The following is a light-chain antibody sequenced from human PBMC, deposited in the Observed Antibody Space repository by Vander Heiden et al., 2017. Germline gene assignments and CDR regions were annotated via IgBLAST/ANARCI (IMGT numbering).Light chain of an antibody. CDR3: STYTTSGTYPYV. Sequence: SALTPPASVSGSPGLSLTTTSTGATSDIGGYSNVSWYQQHPGKAPKLIIYYVDSRPSGGSNRFSGSKSGKTASLTISGLQADDEAEYYCSTYTTSGTYPYVFGAGTQVTVL. CDR1: TSDIGGYSN. V-gene: IGLV2-14*01. J-gene: IGLJ1*01. CDR2: YVD.